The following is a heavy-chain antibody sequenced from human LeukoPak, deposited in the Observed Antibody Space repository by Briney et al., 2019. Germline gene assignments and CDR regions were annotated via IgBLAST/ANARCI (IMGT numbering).Heavy chain of an antibody. CDR3: ARGITNIAAGDY. D-gene: IGHD6-25*01. Sequence: GGSLRLSCAASGLTVSDNYMSWVRQAPGKGLEWVSIIYDSGNTYYADSVKGRFTISRDNSKNTLFLQMNSLRAEDKAVYYCARGITNIAAGDYWGQGTLVTVSS. V-gene: IGHV3-53*01. CDR1: GLTVSDNY. CDR2: IYDSGNT. J-gene: IGHJ4*02.